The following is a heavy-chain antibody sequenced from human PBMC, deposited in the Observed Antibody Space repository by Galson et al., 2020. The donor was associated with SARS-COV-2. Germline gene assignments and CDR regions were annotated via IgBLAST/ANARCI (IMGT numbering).Heavy chain of an antibody. V-gene: IGHV4-39*07. CDR3: ARESYSSPAY. J-gene: IGHJ4*02. CDR1: GGSISIGPNY. Sequence: SETLLTCTVSGGSISIGPNYWSWIRQPPGKGLEWIGSIHYSGNTYYRPSLKSRVTISIDTSENRFSLTVNSVTAADTAMYYCARESYSSPAYWGQGTLVPVSS. CDR2: IHYSGNT. D-gene: IGHD6-13*01.